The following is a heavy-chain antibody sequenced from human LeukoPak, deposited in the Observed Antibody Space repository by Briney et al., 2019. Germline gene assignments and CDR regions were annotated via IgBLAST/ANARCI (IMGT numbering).Heavy chain of an antibody. CDR3: ARDGDRSFDY. CDR2: IYYSGST. V-gene: IGHV4-59*01. Sequence: PSETLSLTCTVSGGSISSYYWSWIRQPPGKGLEWIGYIYYSGSTNYNPSLKSRVTISVDTSKNQFSLKLSSVTAADTAVYYCARDGDRSFDYWGQGTLVTVSS. J-gene: IGHJ4*02. CDR1: GGSISSYY. D-gene: IGHD3-10*01.